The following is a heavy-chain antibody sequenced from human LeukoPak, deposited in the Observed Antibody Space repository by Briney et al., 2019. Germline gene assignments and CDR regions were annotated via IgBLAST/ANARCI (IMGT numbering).Heavy chain of an antibody. Sequence: PSETLSLTCAVYGGSFSGYYWSWIRQPPGKGLEWIGEINRSGSTNYNPSLKSRVTISVDTSKKQFSLKLSSVTAADTAIYYCARERYNFGVVIFDYWGQGTLVTVS. CDR3: ARERYNFGVVIFDY. CDR2: INRSGST. V-gene: IGHV4-34*01. D-gene: IGHD3-3*01. CDR1: GGSFSGYY. J-gene: IGHJ4*02.